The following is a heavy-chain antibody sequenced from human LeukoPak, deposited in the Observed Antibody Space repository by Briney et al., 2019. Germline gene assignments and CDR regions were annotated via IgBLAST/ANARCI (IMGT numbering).Heavy chain of an antibody. CDR1: GFTFSSYA. V-gene: IGHV3-23*01. CDR3: AKDSITIFGVVPQLGFDP. J-gene: IGHJ5*02. D-gene: IGHD3-3*01. CDR2: ISGSGGST. Sequence: PGGSLRLSCAASGFTFSSYAMSWVRQAPGKGLEWVSAISGSGGSTYYADSVKGRFTISRDNSKNTLYLQMNSLRAGDTAVYYCAKDSITIFGVVPQLGFDPWGQGTLVTVSS.